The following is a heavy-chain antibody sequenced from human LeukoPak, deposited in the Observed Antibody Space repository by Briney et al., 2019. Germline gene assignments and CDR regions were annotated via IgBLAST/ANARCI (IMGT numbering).Heavy chain of an antibody. V-gene: IGHV3-21*01. D-gene: IGHD3-22*01. CDR1: GFTFSSYS. CDR3: ARTITMIVVDVVFDY. Sequence: GGSLRLSCAASGFTFSSYSMNWVRQAPGKGLEWVSSISSSSSYIYYADSVKGRFTISRDNAKNSLYLQMNSLRAEDTAVYYCARTITMIVVDVVFDYWGRGTLVTVSS. J-gene: IGHJ4*02. CDR2: ISSSSSYI.